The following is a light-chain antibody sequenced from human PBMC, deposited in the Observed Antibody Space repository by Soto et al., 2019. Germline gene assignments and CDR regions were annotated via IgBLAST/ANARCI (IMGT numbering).Light chain of an antibody. Sequence: EIVLTQSPATLSLSPGERATLSSRASQSVSSYLAWYQQKPGQAPRLLIYDASNRATGIPARFSGSGSGTDFTLTISSLEPEDFAVYYCQQRSNWPPFPPTFGGGTKVEIK. CDR3: QQRSNWPPFPPT. CDR1: QSVSSY. J-gene: IGKJ4*01. V-gene: IGKV3-11*01. CDR2: DAS.